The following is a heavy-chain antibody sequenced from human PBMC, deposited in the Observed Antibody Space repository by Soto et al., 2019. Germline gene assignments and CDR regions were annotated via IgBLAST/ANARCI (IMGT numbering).Heavy chain of an antibody. J-gene: IGHJ4*02. D-gene: IGHD2-2*01. V-gene: IGHV3-21*01. Sequence: GGSLRLSCVVSGFTFSDYGINWVRQAPGKGLEWVSTVSKSDYTYYSDSVKGRFTISRDNAKNSVSLQMNTLRAEDTAVYYCAREDSIIIPAVSDFWGRGTLVTVSS. CDR3: AREDSIIIPAVSDF. CDR1: GFTFSDYG. CDR2: VSKSDYT.